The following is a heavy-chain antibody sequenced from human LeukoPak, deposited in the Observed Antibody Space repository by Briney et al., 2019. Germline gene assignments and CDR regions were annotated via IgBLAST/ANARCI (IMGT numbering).Heavy chain of an antibody. CDR2: ISYDGSIE. CDR1: GFTFSSYA. J-gene: IGHJ4*02. D-gene: IGHD6-13*01. CDR3: ARDRGLISAADYFDY. V-gene: IGHV3-30*04. Sequence: GGSLRLSCAASGFTFSSYAMHWVRQAPGKGLEWVAVISYDGSIEAYADSVRGRFTVSRDKSKNTLYLQMNSLRVEDAAVYSCARDRGLISAADYFDYWGQGTLVTVSS.